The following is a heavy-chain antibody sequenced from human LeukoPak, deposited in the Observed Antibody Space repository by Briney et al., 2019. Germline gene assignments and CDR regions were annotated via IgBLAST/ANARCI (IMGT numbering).Heavy chain of an antibody. CDR1: GFTFSSYW. D-gene: IGHD3-10*01. J-gene: IGHJ4*02. CDR2: ISSDGSST. Sequence: PGGSLRLSCAASGFTFSSYWMHWVRQAPGKGLVWVSRISSDGSSTSYADSVKGRFTISRDSAKNTLYLQMNSLRAEDTAVYYCAAGSYRSYWGQGALVTVSS. CDR3: AAGSYRSY. V-gene: IGHV3-74*01.